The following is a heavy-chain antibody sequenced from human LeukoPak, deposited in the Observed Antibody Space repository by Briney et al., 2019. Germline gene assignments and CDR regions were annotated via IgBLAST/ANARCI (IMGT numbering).Heavy chain of an antibody. D-gene: IGHD6-25*01. J-gene: IGHJ4*02. CDR1: GYTFTSYG. CDR3: ARARGERYSSGRYYFDY. Sequence: GASVKVSCKASGYTFTSYGISWVRQAPGQGLEWMGWISAYNGNTNYAQKLQGRVTMTTDTSTSTAYMELRSLRSDDTAVYYCARARGERYSSGRYYFDYWGQGTLVTVSS. CDR2: ISAYNGNT. V-gene: IGHV1-18*01.